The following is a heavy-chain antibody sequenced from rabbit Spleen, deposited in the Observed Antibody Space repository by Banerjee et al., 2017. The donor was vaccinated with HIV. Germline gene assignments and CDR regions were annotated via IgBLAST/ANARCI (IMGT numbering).Heavy chain of an antibody. J-gene: IGHJ4*01. V-gene: IGHV1S45*01. CDR3: ARGSATMTMVIIGFYLSL. CDR1: GFDFSDKAV. CDR2: INAITGRA. Sequence: QEQLKESGGGLVQPGGSLKLSCKASGFDFSDKAVMCWVRQAPGKGLQLIACINAITGRAVYATWAKGRFTFSKTSSTTVTLQLTSLTAADTATYFCARGSATMTMVIIGFYLSLWGPGT. D-gene: IGHD2-1*01.